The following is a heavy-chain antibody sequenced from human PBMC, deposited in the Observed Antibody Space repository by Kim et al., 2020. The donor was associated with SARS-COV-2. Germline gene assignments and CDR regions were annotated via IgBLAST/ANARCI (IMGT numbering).Heavy chain of an antibody. CDR2: LSDSGGDT. D-gene: IGHD6-25*01. Sequence: GGSLRLSCVASGFTFSSFAMTWVRQAPGKGLEWVSILSDSGGDTFYADSVKGRFTISRDNSKNTLYLQMNSLRAEDTAVYYCAKKGISARGQWYFDLWGRDTLVTVSS. CDR1: GFTFSSFA. V-gene: IGHV3-23*01. CDR3: AKKGISARGQWYFDL. J-gene: IGHJ2*01.